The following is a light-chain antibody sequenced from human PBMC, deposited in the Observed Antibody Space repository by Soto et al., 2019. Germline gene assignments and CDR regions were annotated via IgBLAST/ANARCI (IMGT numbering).Light chain of an antibody. CDR2: GAS. CDR3: QQYGSSPPYT. J-gene: IGKJ2*01. CDR1: QSVSSSY. Sequence: EIVLTQSPGTLSLSPGERATLSCRASQSVSSSYLAWYQQKPGQAPRLLIFGASSRATGIPDRFSGSGSGTVFTLTISRLETEDSAVDYWQQYGSSPPYTFGQGTKLEI. V-gene: IGKV3-20*01.